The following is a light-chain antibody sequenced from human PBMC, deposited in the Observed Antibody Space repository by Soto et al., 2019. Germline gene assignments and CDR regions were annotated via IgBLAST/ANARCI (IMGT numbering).Light chain of an antibody. CDR2: LNNDGSH. CDR3: QSWGTGIQV. CDR1: SGHSNYA. J-gene: IGLJ3*02. V-gene: IGLV4-69*01. Sequence: VLTQSPSASASLGASVRLTCTLSSGHSNYAIAWHQQQPDKGPRYLMKLNNDGSHTKGDGIPDRFSGSSSGAERYLTISNLQSEDEADYYCQSWGTGIQVFGGGTKLTVL.